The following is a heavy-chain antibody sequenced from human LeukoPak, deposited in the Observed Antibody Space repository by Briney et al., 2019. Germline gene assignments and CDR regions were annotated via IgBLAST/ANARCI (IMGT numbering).Heavy chain of an antibody. CDR3: ARGSLVSSSWFFDY. CDR1: GYTFTGYY. D-gene: IGHD6-13*01. CDR2: INPNSGGT. V-gene: IGHV1-2*02. J-gene: IGHJ4*02. Sequence: ASVKVSCKASGYTFTGYYMHWVRQAPGQGLEWMGWINPNSGGTNYAQKFQGRVTMTRDTSISTAYMELSSLRSEDTAVYYCARGSLVSSSWFFDYWGQGTLVTVSS.